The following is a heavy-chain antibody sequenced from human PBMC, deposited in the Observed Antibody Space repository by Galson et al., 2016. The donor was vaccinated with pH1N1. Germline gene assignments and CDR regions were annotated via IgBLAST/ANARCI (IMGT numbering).Heavy chain of an antibody. J-gene: IGHJ3*02. CDR2: VYYSGST. CDR3: ARDYREQLGDGFDI. CDR1: GGSISSGNSY. Sequence: TLSLTCTVSGGSISSGNSYWSWIRQHPGKGLEWIGCVYYSGSTDYDPSLRSRVSISVDTSKKQFALNLSSVTAADTAVYYCARDYREQLGDGFDIWGQGTMVTVSS. V-gene: IGHV4-31*03. D-gene: IGHD1-1*01.